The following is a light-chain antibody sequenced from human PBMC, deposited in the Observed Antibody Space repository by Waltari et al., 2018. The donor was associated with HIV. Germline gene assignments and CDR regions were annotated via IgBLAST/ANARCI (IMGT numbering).Light chain of an antibody. V-gene: IGKV4-1*01. CDR2: WAS. CDR3: QQYYSVPYT. CDR1: RHLIYSSNNKSY. Sequence: VVTNHPASLAVSVGESTAPNSYPSRHLIYSSNNKSYLAWYQQKAGQRPKLLIYWASTRESGVPDRFSGSGSGTDFTLTISSLQAEDVAVYYCQQYYSVPYTFGQGTKLEIK. J-gene: IGKJ2*01.